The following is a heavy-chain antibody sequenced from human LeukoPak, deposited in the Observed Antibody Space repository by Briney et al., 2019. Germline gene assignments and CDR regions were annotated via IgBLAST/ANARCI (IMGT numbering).Heavy chain of an antibody. CDR1: GGSISSSIYY. CDR3: ARHSGYCSGGSCSPNWFDP. D-gene: IGHD2-15*01. CDR2: IYYSGST. V-gene: IGHV4-39*01. J-gene: IGHJ5*02. Sequence: SETLSLTCTVSGGSISSSIYYWGWIRQPPGKGLEWIGSIYYSGSTYYNPSLKSRVTISVDPSKNQFSLKLRSVTAADTAVYYCARHSGYCSGGSCSPNWFDPWGQGTLVTVSS.